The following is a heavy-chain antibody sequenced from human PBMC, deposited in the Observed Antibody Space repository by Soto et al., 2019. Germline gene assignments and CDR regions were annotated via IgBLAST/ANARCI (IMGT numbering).Heavy chain of an antibody. V-gene: IGHV4-59*08. CDR1: GGSISSYY. CDR2: IYYSGST. D-gene: IGHD1-7*01. Sequence: PSETLSLTCTVSGGSISSYYWSWIRQPPGKGLEWIGYIYYSGSTNYNPSLKSRVTISVDTSKNQFSLKLTSLTAADTAVYYCASRDPGTSVDYWGQGTLVTVSS. J-gene: IGHJ4*02. CDR3: ASRDPGTSVDY.